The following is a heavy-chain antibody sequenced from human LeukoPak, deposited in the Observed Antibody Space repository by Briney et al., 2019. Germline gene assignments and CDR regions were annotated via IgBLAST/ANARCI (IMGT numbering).Heavy chain of an antibody. V-gene: IGHV3-23*01. CDR1: GFTFSDYA. CDR3: AKEIWPTVTTPGHTYFDY. CDR2: ISGGSSGST. J-gene: IGHJ4*02. Sequence: GGSLRLSCAASGFTFSDYAMSWVRQAPGKGLEWLSVISGGSSGSTYYADSVTGRFTVSRDNSKNTVDLQMNNLRVDDTAVFFCAKEIWPTVTTPGHTYFDYWGQGTLVTVSS. D-gene: IGHD4-17*01.